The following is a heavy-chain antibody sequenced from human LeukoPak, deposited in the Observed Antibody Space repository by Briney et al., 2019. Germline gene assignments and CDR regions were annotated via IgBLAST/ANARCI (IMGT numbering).Heavy chain of an antibody. D-gene: IGHD1-26*01. CDR3: ATDAENKVSGTYYYYYYMDV. CDR2: IYSSGSN. Sequence: SQTLSLTCTVSGGSTSSCSYYWSWIRQPGGMGLEWIGRIYSSGSNNYDPSLKSRVIISVDTSKNQYSLMQSFVTADETVVYYCATDAENKVSGTYYYYYYMDVWGKGTTVTVSS. CDR1: GGSTSSCSYY. V-gene: IGHV4-61*02. J-gene: IGHJ6*03.